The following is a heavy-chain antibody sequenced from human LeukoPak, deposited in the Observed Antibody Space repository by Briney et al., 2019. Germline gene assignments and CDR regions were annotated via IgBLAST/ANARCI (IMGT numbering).Heavy chain of an antibody. J-gene: IGHJ4*02. V-gene: IGHV3-20*04. CDR3: TRAGGYSGYECFDY. CDR2: INWDGGST. CDR1: GFTFDDYG. D-gene: IGHD5-12*01. Sequence: PGGSLRLSCAASGFTFDDYGMSWVRQAPGKGLEWVSGINWDGGSTGYADSVKGRFTISRDNAKNSLYLQMNSLRAEDTALYYCTRAGGYSGYECFDYWGQGTLVTVSS.